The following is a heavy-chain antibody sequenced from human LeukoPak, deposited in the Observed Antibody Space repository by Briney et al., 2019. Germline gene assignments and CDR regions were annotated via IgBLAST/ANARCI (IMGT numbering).Heavy chain of an antibody. V-gene: IGHV3-53*04. J-gene: IGHJ5*02. Sequence: PGGSLRLSCAASGFTVSSNYMSWVRQAPGKGLEWVSFIYSAGNTYYADFVKGRFTISRHTSKNTLYLQMNSLRAEDTAVYYCARARGYSGSRRWFDPWGQGTLVTVSS. D-gene: IGHD5-12*01. CDR2: IYSAGNT. CDR1: GFTVSSNY. CDR3: ARARGYSGSRRWFDP.